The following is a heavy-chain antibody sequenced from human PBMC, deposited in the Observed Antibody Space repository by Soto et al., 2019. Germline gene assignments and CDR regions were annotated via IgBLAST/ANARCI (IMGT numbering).Heavy chain of an antibody. CDR1: GGTFISYA. V-gene: IGHV1-69*06. CDR2: IIPIFGTA. D-gene: IGHD6-13*01. CDR3: ARDRYSSGWYAAFDI. J-gene: IGHJ3*02. Sequence: SVKVSFKASGGTFISYAISWVREAPGQGLEWMGGIIPIFGTANYAQKFQGRVTITADKSTSTAYMELSSLRSEDTAVYYCARDRYSSGWYAAFDIWGQGTMVTVSS.